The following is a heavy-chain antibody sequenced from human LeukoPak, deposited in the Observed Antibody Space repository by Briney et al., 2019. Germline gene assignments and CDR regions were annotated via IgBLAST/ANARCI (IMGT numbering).Heavy chain of an antibody. Sequence: GGSLRLSCAASGFTFSSYSMNWVRQAPGKGLEWVSSISGSTSYIYYADSVKGRFTISRDNAKNSLYLQMNSLRAEDTAVYYCAELGITMIGGVWGKGTTVTISS. D-gene: IGHD3-10*02. CDR1: GFTFSSYS. J-gene: IGHJ6*04. CDR2: ISGSTSYI. CDR3: AELGITMIGGV. V-gene: IGHV3-21*01.